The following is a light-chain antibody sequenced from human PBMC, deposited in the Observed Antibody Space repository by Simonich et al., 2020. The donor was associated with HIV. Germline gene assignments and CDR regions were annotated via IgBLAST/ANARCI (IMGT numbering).Light chain of an antibody. CDR1: SSDVGGYNY. CDR3: SSYTSSSTSVV. CDR2: DVR. Sequence: QSALTQPASVSGSPGQSITISCTGTSSDVGGYNYVSWYQQHPGKAPKLMIYDVRKRPSGVSNRFSGSKSGNKASLTISGLQAEDESDYYCSSYTSSSTSVVFGGGTKLTVL. V-gene: IGLV2-14*01. J-gene: IGLJ2*01.